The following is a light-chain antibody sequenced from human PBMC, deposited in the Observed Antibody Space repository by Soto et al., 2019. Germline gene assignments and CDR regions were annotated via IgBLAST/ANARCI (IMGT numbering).Light chain of an antibody. J-gene: IGLJ1*01. CDR2: GNS. V-gene: IGLV1-40*01. CDR1: SSNIGAGYD. Sequence: QAVVTQPPSVSGAPGQRVTISCTGSSSNIGAGYDVHWYQQLPGTAPKLLIYGNSNRPSGVPDRFSGSKSGTSASLAIPGLQAEDEADYYCQSYDSSLSGFYVFGTGTKLTVL. CDR3: QSYDSSLSGFYV.